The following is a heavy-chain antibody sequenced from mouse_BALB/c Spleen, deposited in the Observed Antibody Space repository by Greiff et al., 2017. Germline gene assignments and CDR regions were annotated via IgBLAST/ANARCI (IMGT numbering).Heavy chain of an antibody. CDR3: ARDTTVVAFYWYFDV. CDR2: INPSTGYT. D-gene: IGHD1-1*01. V-gene: IGHV1-7*01. Sequence: VHLVESGAELAKPGASVKMSCKASGYTFTSYWMHWVKQRPGQGLEWIGYINPSTGYTEYNQKFKDKATLTADKSSSTAYMQLSSLTSEDSAVYYCARDTTVVAFYWYFDVWGAGTTVTVSS. CDR1: GYTFTSYW. J-gene: IGHJ1*01.